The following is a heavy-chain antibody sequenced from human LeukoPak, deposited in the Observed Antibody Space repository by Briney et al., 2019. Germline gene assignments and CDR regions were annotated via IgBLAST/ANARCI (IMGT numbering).Heavy chain of an antibody. CDR2: LSGSGGST. CDR3: ARDMAAGPYYFDY. J-gene: IGHJ4*02. CDR1: GFTFSSYA. Sequence: GGSLRLSCAASGFTFSSYAMSWVRQAPGKGLEWVSALSGSGGSTYSADSVKGRFTISRDNSKNTLYLQMNSLRAEDTAVYYCARDMAAGPYYFDYWGQGTLVTVSS. D-gene: IGHD6-6*01. V-gene: IGHV3-23*01.